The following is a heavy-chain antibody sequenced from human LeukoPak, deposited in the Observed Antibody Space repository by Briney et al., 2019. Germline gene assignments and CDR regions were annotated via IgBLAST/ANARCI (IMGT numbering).Heavy chain of an antibody. CDR3: ARGMRNFLH. CDR2: INPGGGST. V-gene: IGHV1-46*01. J-gene: IGHJ1*01. Sequence: GASVKVSCKASGYTFTGYYMHWVRRAPGQGLEWMGIINPGGGSTNYAQKFQGRVTMTRDTSTSTVYMELNSLRSEDTAVYYCARGMRNFLHWGQGTLVTVSS. CDR1: GYTFTGYY.